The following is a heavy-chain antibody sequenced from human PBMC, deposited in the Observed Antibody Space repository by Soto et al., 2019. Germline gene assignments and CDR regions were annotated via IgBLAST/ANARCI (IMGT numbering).Heavy chain of an antibody. CDR1: GGSISSYY. CDR2: IYYSGST. V-gene: IGHV4-59*08. D-gene: IGHD2-21*01. Sequence: PSETLSLTCTVSGGSISSYYWSWIRQPPGKGLEWIGYIYYSGSTNYNPSLKSRVTISVGTSKNQFSLKLSSVTAADTAVYYCARLKGLGWFDPWGQGTLVTVSS. CDR3: ARLKGLGWFDP. J-gene: IGHJ5*02.